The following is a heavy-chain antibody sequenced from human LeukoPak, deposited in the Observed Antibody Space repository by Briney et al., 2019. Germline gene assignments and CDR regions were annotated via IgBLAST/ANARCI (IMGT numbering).Heavy chain of an antibody. Sequence: ASVTVSCTASGYSFTGYYLHWVRQAPGQGLEWMGWINPNSGGTNYAQKFQGRVTMTRDTSTSTAYMELSSLRSEDTAVYYCARDSSGWYHWFDPWGQGTLVTVSS. CDR1: GYSFTGYY. CDR2: INPNSGGT. V-gene: IGHV1-2*02. D-gene: IGHD6-19*01. CDR3: ARDSSGWYHWFDP. J-gene: IGHJ5*02.